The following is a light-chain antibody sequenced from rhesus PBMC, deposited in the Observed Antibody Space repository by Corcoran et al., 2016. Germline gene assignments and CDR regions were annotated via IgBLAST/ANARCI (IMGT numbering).Light chain of an antibody. CDR1: QGISSW. CDR3: QQYKSVPFT. CDR2: KAS. V-gene: IGKV1-21*01. J-gene: IGKJ3*01. Sequence: DIQMTQSPSSLSASVGDRVTITCRARQGISSWLAWYQQKPGRAPKLLIYKASSLKSGVPSRFSGSGYGTDFTLTISSLQPEDFATYYCQQYKSVPFTFGPGTKLDIK.